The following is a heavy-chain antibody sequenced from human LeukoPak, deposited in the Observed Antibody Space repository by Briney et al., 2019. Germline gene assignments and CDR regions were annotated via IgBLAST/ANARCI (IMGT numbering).Heavy chain of an antibody. Sequence: WGSLRLSCAASGFTFSSYAMHWVRQAPGKGPEWVSGITGNGGITYYADSVKGRFTISRDNSKNTLYLQMNSLRAEDTAVYYCAKAADMYYYDSSGYYRMFFDYWGQGTLVTVSS. CDR1: GFTFSSYA. CDR2: ITGNGGIT. V-gene: IGHV3-23*01. J-gene: IGHJ4*02. D-gene: IGHD3-22*01. CDR3: AKAADMYYYDSSGYYRMFFDY.